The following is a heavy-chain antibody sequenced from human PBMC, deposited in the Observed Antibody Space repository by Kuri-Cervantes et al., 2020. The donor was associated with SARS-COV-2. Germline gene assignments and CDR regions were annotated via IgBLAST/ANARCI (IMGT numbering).Heavy chain of an antibody. CDR3: AKVHGPGILTNWFDA. CDR2: ITGSGGST. D-gene: IGHD3-9*01. CDR1: GFSFSTNA. Sequence: GGSLRLSCAASGFSFSTNAMSWVRQAPGKGLEWVSTITGSGGSTFYADSVKGRFTISRDNSKNTVFLQLSSLRDEDTAFYYCAKVHGPGILTNWFDAWGQGALVTGSS. V-gene: IGHV3-23*01. J-gene: IGHJ5*02.